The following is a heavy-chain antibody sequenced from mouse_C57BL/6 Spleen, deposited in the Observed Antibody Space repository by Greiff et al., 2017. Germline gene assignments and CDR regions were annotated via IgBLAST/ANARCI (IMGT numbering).Heavy chain of an antibody. CDR3: ARLITRDYAMDY. J-gene: IGHJ4*01. Sequence: VQLQQPGAELVMPGASVKLSCKASGYTFTSYWMHWVKQRPGQGLEWIGEIDPSDSYTNYNQKFKGKSTLTVDKSSSTAYMQLSRLTSEDSAVYYCARLITRDYAMDYWGQGTSGTVSS. CDR2: IDPSDSYT. CDR1: GYTFTSYW. V-gene: IGHV1-69*01. D-gene: IGHD1-1*01.